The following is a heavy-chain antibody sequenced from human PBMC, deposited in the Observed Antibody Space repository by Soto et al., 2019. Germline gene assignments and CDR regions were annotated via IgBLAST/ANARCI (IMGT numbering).Heavy chain of an antibody. Sequence: GGSLRLSCAASGFTFSSYGMHWVRQAPGKGLEWVAVISYDGSNKYYADSVKGRFTISRDNSKNTLYLQMNSLRAEDTAVYYCAKDPHYYGSGSYYRTDYWGQGTLVTVSS. V-gene: IGHV3-30*18. CDR1: GFTFSSYG. D-gene: IGHD3-10*01. CDR3: AKDPHYYGSGSYYRTDY. J-gene: IGHJ4*02. CDR2: ISYDGSNK.